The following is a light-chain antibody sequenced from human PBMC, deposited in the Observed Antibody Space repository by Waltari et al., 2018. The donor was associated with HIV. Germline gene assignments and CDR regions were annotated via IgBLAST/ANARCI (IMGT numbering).Light chain of an antibody. CDR2: LGS. CDR1: QSLLHTNGYNY. V-gene: IGKV2-28*01. Sequence: DIVMTQSPLFLPVTPGEPASISCRSSQSLLHTNGYNYLDWYLQKSGQSPQLLIYLGSNRASGVPDRFSGSGSGTDFTLKISRVEAEDVGVYYCMQALQTPYTFGQGTKLEIK. J-gene: IGKJ2*01. CDR3: MQALQTPYT.